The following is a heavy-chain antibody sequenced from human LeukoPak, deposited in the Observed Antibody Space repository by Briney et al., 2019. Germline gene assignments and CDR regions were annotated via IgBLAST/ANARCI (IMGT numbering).Heavy chain of an antibody. CDR1: GYTFTSYG. J-gene: IGHJ4*02. Sequence: ALVKVSCKASGYTFTSYGISWVRQAPGQGLEWMGWISAYNGNTNYAQKLQGRVTMTTDTSTSTAYMELRSLTSDDTAVYYCTRAPPGMTMMTDYWGQGALVTVSS. CDR2: ISAYNGNT. D-gene: IGHD3-22*01. V-gene: IGHV1-18*01. CDR3: TRAPPGMTMMTDY.